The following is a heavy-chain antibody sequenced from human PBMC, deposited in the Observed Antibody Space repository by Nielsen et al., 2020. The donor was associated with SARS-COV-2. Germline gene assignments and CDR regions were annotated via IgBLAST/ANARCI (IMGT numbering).Heavy chain of an antibody. CDR2: INSDGSST. V-gene: IGHV3-74*01. Sequence: GESLKISCAASGFTFSSYWMHWVRQAPGKGLVWVSRINSDGSSTSYADSVKGRFTISRDNAKNTLYLQMNSLRAEDTAVYYCARGGEAAAPRYWFDPWGQGTLVTVSS. D-gene: IGHD6-13*01. J-gene: IGHJ5*02. CDR3: ARGGEAAAPRYWFDP. CDR1: GFTFSSYW.